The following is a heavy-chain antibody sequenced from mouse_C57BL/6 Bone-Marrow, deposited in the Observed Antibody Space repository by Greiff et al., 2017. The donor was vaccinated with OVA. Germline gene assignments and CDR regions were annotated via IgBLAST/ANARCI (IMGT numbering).Heavy chain of an antibody. CDR2: IYPGSGST. Sequence: QVQLQQPGAELVKPGASVKMSCKASGYTFTSYWITWVKQRPGQGLEWIGDIYPGSGSTNYNEKFKSKATLTVDTSSSTAYMQLSSLTSEDSAVYYCARHLITTPYAMDYWGQGTSVTVSS. J-gene: IGHJ4*01. D-gene: IGHD1-1*01. CDR3: ARHLITTPYAMDY. CDR1: GYTFTSYW. V-gene: IGHV1-55*01.